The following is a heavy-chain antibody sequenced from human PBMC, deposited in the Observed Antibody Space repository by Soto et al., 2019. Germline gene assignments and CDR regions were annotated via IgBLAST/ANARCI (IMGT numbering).Heavy chain of an antibody. CDR2: INPNSGGT. J-gene: IGHJ4*02. CDR1: GYTFTGYY. V-gene: IGHV1-2*02. CDR3: ARARTYNWQHGDPFDY. Sequence: ASLKVSCNASGYTFTGYYMHWVLHAPGQGLEWMGWINPNSGGTNYAQKFQGRVTMTRDTSISTAYMELSRLRSDDTAVYYCARARTYNWQHGDPFDYWGQGTLVSVPS. D-gene: IGHD1-20*01.